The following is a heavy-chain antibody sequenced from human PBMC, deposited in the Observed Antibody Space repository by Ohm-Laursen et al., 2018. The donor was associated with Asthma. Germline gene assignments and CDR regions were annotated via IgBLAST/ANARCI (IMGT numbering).Heavy chain of an antibody. Sequence: SVKLSCKASGGTFSSYAISWARQAPGQGLEWMGGIIPIFGTANYAQKFQGRVTITADESTSTAYMELSSLRSEDTAVYYCAREVRDDSSGYFDFWGQGTLVTVST. D-gene: IGHD3-22*01. J-gene: IGHJ5*01. CDR3: AREVRDDSSGYFDF. CDR1: GGTFSSYA. V-gene: IGHV1-69*13. CDR2: IIPIFGTA.